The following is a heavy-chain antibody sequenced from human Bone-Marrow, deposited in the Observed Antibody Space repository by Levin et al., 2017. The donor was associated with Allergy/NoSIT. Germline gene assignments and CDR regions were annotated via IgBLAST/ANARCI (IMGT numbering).Heavy chain of an antibody. D-gene: IGHD6-19*01. CDR3: AKDIGGSSVFDY. CDR2: ISWNSGSI. J-gene: IGHJ4*02. CDR1: GFTFDDYA. Sequence: SLKISCAASGFTFDDYAMHWVRQAPGKGLEWVSGISWNSGSIGYADSVKGRFTISRDNAKNSLYLQMNSLRAEDTALYYCAKDIGGSSVFDYWGQGTLVTVSS. V-gene: IGHV3-9*01.